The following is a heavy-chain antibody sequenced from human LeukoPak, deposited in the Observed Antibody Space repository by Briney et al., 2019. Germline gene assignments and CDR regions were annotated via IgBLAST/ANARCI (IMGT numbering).Heavy chain of an antibody. CDR3: AREGGYSGYDGDYDY. V-gene: IGHV1-18*01. CDR1: RYTCTSYG. Sequence: GASVKVSCMDSRYTCTSYGISWVRQALGQRVEWMGCINAYNGNKNYAQNLQGRVTMTTDTSTSTAYVELRSLRSDDTAVYYCAREGGYSGYDGDYDYWGQGTLVTVSS. CDR2: INAYNGNK. J-gene: IGHJ4*02. D-gene: IGHD5-12*01.